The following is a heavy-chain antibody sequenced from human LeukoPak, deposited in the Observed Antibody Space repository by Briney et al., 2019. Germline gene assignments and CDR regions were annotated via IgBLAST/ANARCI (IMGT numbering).Heavy chain of an antibody. CDR1: GFTFSSYA. D-gene: IGHD3-22*01. V-gene: IGHV3-23*01. CDR2: ISGSGGST. CDR3: AKVYDYYDSSGSKRYFGY. Sequence: GGSLRLSCAASGFTFSSYAMSWVRQAPGKGLEWVSAISGSGGSTYYADSVKGRFTISRDNSKNTLYLQMNSLRAEDTAVYYCAKVYDYYDSSGSKRYFGYWGQGTLVTVSS. J-gene: IGHJ4*02.